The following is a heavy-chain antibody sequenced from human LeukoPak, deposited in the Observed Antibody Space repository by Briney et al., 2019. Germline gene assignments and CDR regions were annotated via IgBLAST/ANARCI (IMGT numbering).Heavy chain of an antibody. CDR1: GFTFRGFS. V-gene: IGHV3-53*01. J-gene: IGHJ3*02. D-gene: IGHD2-15*01. CDR3: ARDGKWSDAFDI. Sequence: GGSLRLSCAASGFTFRGFSMSWVRQAPGKGLEWVSVIYSGGSTYYADSVKGRFTISRDNSKNTLYLQMNSLRAEDTAVYYCARDGKWSDAFDIWGQGTMVTVSS. CDR2: IYSGGST.